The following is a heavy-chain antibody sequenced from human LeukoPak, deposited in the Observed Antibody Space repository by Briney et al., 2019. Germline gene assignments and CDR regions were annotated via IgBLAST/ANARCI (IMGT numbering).Heavy chain of an antibody. J-gene: IGHJ3*02. CDR2: ISYDGSNK. CDR3: ARVLLPKYYDYDAFDI. D-gene: IGHD5-12*01. CDR1: GFTFSNYD. V-gene: IGHV3-30*19. Sequence: PGGSLRLSCAASGFTFSNYDMHWVRQAPGKGLEWVAVISYDGSNKYYADSVKGRFTISRDNSKNTLYLQMNSLRAEDTAVYYCARVLLPKYYDYDAFDIWGQGTMVTVSS.